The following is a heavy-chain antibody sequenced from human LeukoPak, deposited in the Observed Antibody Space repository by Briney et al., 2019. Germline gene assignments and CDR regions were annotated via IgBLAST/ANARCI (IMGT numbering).Heavy chain of an antibody. D-gene: IGHD1-26*01. CDR2: ISYDGSNK. CDR3: ASVGATGGGDY. CDR1: GFTFSSYG. V-gene: IGHV3-30*03. Sequence: AGGSLRLSCAASGFTFSSYGMHWVRQAPGKGLEWVAVISYDGSNKYYAASVKGRFTISRDNSKNTLYLKMNSLRAEDTAVYYCASVGATGGGDYWGQGTLVTVSS. J-gene: IGHJ4*02.